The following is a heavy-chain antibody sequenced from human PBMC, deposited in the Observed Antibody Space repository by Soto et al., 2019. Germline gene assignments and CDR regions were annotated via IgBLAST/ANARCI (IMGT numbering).Heavy chain of an antibody. Sequence: QVQLVQSGAEVKKPGASVKVSCKASGYTFTSYDINWVRQATGQGLEWMGWMNPNSGNTGYAQKFQGRVTMTRNTSISTAYMELSSLRSEDTAVYYCARGVSVRGVPRRYYYYYMDVWGKGTTVTVSS. D-gene: IGHD3-10*01. CDR3: ARGVSVRGVPRRYYYYYMDV. V-gene: IGHV1-8*01. J-gene: IGHJ6*03. CDR1: GYTFTSYD. CDR2: MNPNSGNT.